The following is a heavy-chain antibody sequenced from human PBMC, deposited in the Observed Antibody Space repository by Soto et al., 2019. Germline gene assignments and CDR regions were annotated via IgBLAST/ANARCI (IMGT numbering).Heavy chain of an antibody. CDR3: AREGMVLVAALDY. Sequence: QVQLVQSGAEVKKPGASVKVSCRASGYTFTNYYIHWVRQAPGRGLEWMGIINPSGGRTTYGQKFQGRVTITRDTTTSTVTMQVTSLKSDDTAVYYCAREGMVLVAALDYWGQGTLVTVSS. V-gene: IGHV1-46*01. CDR1: GYTFTNYY. J-gene: IGHJ4*02. D-gene: IGHD2-15*01. CDR2: INPSGGRT.